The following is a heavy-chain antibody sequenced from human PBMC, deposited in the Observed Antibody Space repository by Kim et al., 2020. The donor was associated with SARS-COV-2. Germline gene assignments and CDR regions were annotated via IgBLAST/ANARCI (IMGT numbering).Heavy chain of an antibody. V-gene: IGHV3-23*01. J-gene: IGHJ4*02. CDR1: GFTFSSYA. CDR3: AKDPNPSYGSGSYYNGVFDY. CDR2: ISGSGGST. Sequence: GGSLRLSCAASGFTFSSYAMSWVRQAPGKGLEWVSAISGSGGSTYYADSVKGRFTISRDNSKNTLYLQMNSLRAEDTAVYYCAKDPNPSYGSGSYYNGVFDYWGQGTLVTVSS. D-gene: IGHD3-10*01.